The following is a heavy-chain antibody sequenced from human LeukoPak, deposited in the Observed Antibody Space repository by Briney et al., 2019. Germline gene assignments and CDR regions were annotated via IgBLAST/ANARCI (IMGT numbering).Heavy chain of an antibody. CDR2: IYSGGST. CDR3: ARVQQLVAGWFDP. CDR1: GFTVSSNY. V-gene: IGHV3-53*01. J-gene: IGHJ5*02. Sequence: GGSLRLSCAASGFTVSSNYMSWARQAPGKGLEWVSVIYSGGSTYYADSVKGRFTISRDNSKNTLYLQMNSLRAEDTAVYYCARVQQLVAGWFDPWGQGTLVTVSS. D-gene: IGHD6-13*01.